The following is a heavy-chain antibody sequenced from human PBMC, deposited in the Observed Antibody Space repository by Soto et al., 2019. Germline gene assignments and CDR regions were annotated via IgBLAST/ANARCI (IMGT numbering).Heavy chain of an antibody. D-gene: IGHD2-15*01. V-gene: IGHV3-21*01. J-gene: IGHJ4*02. Sequence: GGSLRLSCAASGFTFSSYSMNWVRQAPGRGLEWVSSISSSSSYIYYADSVKGRFTISRDNAKNSLYLQMNSLRAEDTAVYYCGRDRDIVGRAPVGDLGQGTLGTGSS. CDR1: GFTFSSYS. CDR3: GRDRDIVGRAPVGD. CDR2: ISSSSSYI.